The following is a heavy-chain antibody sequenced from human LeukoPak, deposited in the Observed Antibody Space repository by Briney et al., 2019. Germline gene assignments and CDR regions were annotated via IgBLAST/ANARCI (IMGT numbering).Heavy chain of an antibody. CDR1: GGSISSYY. V-gene: IGHV4-59*01. Sequence: SETLSLTCTVSGGSISSYYWSWIRQPPGKGLEWIGYISYSGSPNYNPSLKSRVTISVDTSKNQFSLKLRSVTAADTAVYYCARVTGYVIEDNFDYWGQGTLVTVSS. D-gene: IGHD2-15*01. CDR3: ARVTGYVIEDNFDY. CDR2: ISYSGSP. J-gene: IGHJ4*02.